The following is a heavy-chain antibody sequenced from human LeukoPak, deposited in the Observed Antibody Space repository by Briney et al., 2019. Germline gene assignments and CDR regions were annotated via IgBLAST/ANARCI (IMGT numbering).Heavy chain of an antibody. V-gene: IGHV4-31*03. CDR3: ATDALTRGAVDF. J-gene: IGHJ4*02. CDR2: IYYSGST. D-gene: IGHD1-14*01. CDR1: GGSISSSTYY. Sequence: SETLSLTCTVSGGSISSSTYYWSWIRQHPGKGLEWIGYIYYSGSTYYNPSLKSRVILSIDTSKNQFSLKLSSVTAADTAVYYCATDALTRGAVDFWGQGTLVTVSS.